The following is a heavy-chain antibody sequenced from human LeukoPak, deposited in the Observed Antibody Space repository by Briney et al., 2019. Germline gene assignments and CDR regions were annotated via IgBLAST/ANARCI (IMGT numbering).Heavy chain of an antibody. J-gene: IGHJ4*02. CDR2: ISSSGSTM. CDR1: GFTFSNYN. Sequence: PGGSLRLSCAASGFTFSNYNMIWVRQAPGKGLESVSYISSSGSTMHYADSVRGRFTISRDNAKKSLYLQMNSLRAEDTAVYYCARVWDGYSGEDYWGQGTLVTVSS. D-gene: IGHD5-18*01. CDR3: ARVWDGYSGEDY. V-gene: IGHV3-48*01.